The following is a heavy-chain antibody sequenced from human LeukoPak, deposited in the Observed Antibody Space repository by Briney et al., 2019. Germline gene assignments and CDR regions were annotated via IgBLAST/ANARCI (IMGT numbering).Heavy chain of an antibody. CDR3: RFFKRDDYGDYKRVIIKS. J-gene: IGHJ4*02. CDR2: IYYSGST. Sequence: SETLSLTCTVSGGSISGRDYYWGWIRQPPGKGLEWIGSIYYSGSTYYNPSLKSRVTISVYTSKNQFSLKLSSVTAADTAVYYCRFFKRDDYGDYKRVIIKSWGQGTLVTVSS. CDR1: GGSISGRDYY. D-gene: IGHD4-17*01. V-gene: IGHV4-39*01.